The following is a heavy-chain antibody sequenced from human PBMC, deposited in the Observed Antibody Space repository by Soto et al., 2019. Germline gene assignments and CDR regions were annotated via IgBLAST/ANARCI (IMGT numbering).Heavy chain of an antibody. J-gene: IGHJ3*02. CDR1: GFSLSTSGLG. CDR2: IYWYDDK. Sequence: QITLKESGNTLVKPTQTLTLTCTFSGFSLSTSGLGVGWIRQPPGKDLEWLGIIYWYDDKPYRPSLRSRFTINKNSSKNQVFLTMTNMDPVDTATYYCAQAYKNSWFHDGFDIWGKGTMVTVSS. D-gene: IGHD6-13*01. CDR3: AQAYKNSWFHDGFDI. V-gene: IGHV2-5*01.